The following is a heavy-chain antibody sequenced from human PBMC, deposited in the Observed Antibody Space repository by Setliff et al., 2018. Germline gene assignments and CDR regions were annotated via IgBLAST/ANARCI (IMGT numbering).Heavy chain of an antibody. Sequence: SENLSLTCTVSGGSISSGSYYWGWIRQPPGKGLEWIGSIYYSGSTYYNPSLKSRVTISVDTSKNQFPLKLSSVTASDTAVYYCARQLCSSGYCYATTFDYWGQGTLVTVSS. J-gene: IGHJ4*02. CDR2: IYYSGST. D-gene: IGHD3-22*01. CDR1: GGSISSGSYY. CDR3: ARQLCSSGYCYATTFDY. V-gene: IGHV4-39*01.